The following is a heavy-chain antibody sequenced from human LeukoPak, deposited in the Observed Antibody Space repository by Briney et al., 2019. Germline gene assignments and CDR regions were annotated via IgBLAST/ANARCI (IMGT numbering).Heavy chain of an antibody. V-gene: IGHV1-46*01. D-gene: IGHD3-10*01. J-gene: IGHJ4*02. CDR3: ARDYYRNYYGSGSYPYYFDY. CDR2: INPSGGST. Sequence: GASVKVSCKASGYTFTSYYMHWVRQAPGQGLEWMGIINPSGGSTSYAQKFQGRVTMTRDTSTSTVYMELSSLRSEDTAVYYCARDYYRNYYGSGSYPYYFDYWGQGTLDTVSS. CDR1: GYTFTSYY.